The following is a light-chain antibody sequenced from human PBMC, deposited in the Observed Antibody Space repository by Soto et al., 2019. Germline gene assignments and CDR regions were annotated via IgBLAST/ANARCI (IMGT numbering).Light chain of an antibody. V-gene: IGKV3-20*01. CDR3: QKHGSSPQK. Sequence: EIVLTQSPATLSLSPGERATLSCRASQSVTTSLAWYQQKPGQAPRLLIYGASGRATGIPDRFSGSGSGTDFTLTISRLEPEDFAVYYCQKHGSSPQKFGQGTKVDIK. CDR2: GAS. J-gene: IGKJ1*01. CDR1: QSVTTS.